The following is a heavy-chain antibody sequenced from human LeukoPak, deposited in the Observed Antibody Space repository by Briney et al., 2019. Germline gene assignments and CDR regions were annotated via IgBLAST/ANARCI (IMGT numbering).Heavy chain of an antibody. D-gene: IGHD1-1*01. CDR1: GFTFSSYA. J-gene: IGHJ4*02. V-gene: IGHV3-23*01. CDR2: ISGSGGST. Sequence: GGSLRLSCAASGFTFSSYAMSWVRQAPGKGLEWVSAISGSGGSTHYADSVKGRFTISRDNAKNSLYLQMNSLRAEDTAVYYCARNDRWAQYYFDSWGQGTLVTVSS. CDR3: ARNDRWAQYYFDS.